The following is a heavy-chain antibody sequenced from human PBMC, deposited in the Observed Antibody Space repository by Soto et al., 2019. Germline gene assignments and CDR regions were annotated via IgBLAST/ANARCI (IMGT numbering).Heavy chain of an antibody. CDR3: ARYYYYSSGYYFDPAYYYYYGMDV. Sequence: ASVKVSCKASGYTFTSYYMHWVRQAPGQGLEWKGIINPSGGSTSYAQKFQGRVTMTRDTSTSTVYMELSSLRSEDTAVYYCARYYYYSSGYYFDPAYYYYYGMDVWGQGTTVTVSS. CDR2: INPSGGST. V-gene: IGHV1-46*01. J-gene: IGHJ6*02. D-gene: IGHD3-22*01. CDR1: GYTFTSYY.